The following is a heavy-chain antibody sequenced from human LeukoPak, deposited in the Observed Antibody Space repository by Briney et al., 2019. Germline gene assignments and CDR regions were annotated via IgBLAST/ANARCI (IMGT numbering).Heavy chain of an antibody. CDR2: INSDGSYT. J-gene: IGHJ4*02. CDR1: GFTFDDYA. V-gene: IGHV3-74*01. D-gene: IGHD2-2*01. CDR3: ARICSTTDCLISA. Sequence: HPGGSLRLSCAASGFTFDDYAMHWVRQAPGKGLVWVSRINSDGSYTSYADFVKGRFTISRDNAKNTVYLQMSSLRAEDTAAYYCARICSTTDCLISAWGQGTLVTVSS.